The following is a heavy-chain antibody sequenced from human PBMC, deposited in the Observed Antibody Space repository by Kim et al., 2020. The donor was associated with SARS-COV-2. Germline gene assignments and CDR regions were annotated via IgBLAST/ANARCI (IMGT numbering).Heavy chain of an antibody. CDR3: AKDRRLTGDAFDI. D-gene: IGHD7-27*01. J-gene: IGHJ3*02. Sequence: YADSVKGRFTISRDNSKNTLYLQMNSLRAEDTAVYYCAKDRRLTGDAFDIWGQGTMVTVSS. V-gene: IGHV3-23*01.